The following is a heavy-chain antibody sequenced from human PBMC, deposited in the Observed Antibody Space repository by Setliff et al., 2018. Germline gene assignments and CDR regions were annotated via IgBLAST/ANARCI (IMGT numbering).Heavy chain of an antibody. CDR1: YY. CDR2: IVGNGVYT. D-gene: IGHD5-18*01. Sequence: YYWGWIRQPPGKGLEWISAIVGNGVYTNYADSVKGRFTISRDNAKKSLSLQMNSLRAEDTAVYYCARVYAYSYGFDSWGQGTQVTVSS. J-gene: IGHJ4*02. V-gene: IGHV3-11*06. CDR3: ARVYAYSYGFDS.